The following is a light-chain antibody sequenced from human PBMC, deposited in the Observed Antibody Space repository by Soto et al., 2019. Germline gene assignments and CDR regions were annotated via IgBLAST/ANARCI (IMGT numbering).Light chain of an antibody. J-gene: IGKJ4*01. Sequence: EIVMTQSPATLSVSPGERATLSCRASQSVSSDLAWYQHKPGQAPRLLIYGASTRATGIPVRFSGSGSGIDFTLTISSLQSEDFAVYYCQHYNNQPLTFGGGTKVDI. CDR3: QHYNNQPLT. CDR1: QSVSSD. CDR2: GAS. V-gene: IGKV3-15*01.